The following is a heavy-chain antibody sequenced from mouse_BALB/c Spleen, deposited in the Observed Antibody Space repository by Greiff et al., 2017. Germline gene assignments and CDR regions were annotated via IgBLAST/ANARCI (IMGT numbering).Heavy chain of an antibody. CDR1: GYTFTSYW. Sequence: VKLMESGAELAKPGASVKMSCKASGYTFTSYWMHWVKQRPGQGLEWIGYINPSTGYTEYNQKFKDKATLTADKSSSTAYMQLSSLTSEDSAVYYCASRGSAMDYWGQGTSVTVSS. CDR3: ASRGSAMDY. V-gene: IGHV1-7*01. J-gene: IGHJ4*01. CDR2: INPSTGYT.